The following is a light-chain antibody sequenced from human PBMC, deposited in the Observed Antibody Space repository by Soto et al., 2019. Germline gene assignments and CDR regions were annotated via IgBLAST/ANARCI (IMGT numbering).Light chain of an antibody. CDR2: EVR. J-gene: IGLJ1*01. CDR3: CSGSTTFYV. Sequence: QSALTQPASVSGSPGQSITISCTGTSSDIGSYDLVSWYQQHADKVPKLIIYEVRKRPSGVSNRFSGSKSGNTASLTISGLQAEDEADYYCCSGSTTFYVFGTGTKVTVL. V-gene: IGLV2-23*02. CDR1: SSDIGSYDL.